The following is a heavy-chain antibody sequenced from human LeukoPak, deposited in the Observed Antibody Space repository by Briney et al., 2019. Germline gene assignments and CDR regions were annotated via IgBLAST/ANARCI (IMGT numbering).Heavy chain of an antibody. CDR1: GGSISNYY. CDR2: IYYSGST. D-gene: IGHD6-13*01. J-gene: IGHJ4*02. V-gene: IGHV4-59*12. CDR3: ARRGIAAAGTDY. Sequence: SETLSLTCIVSGGSISNYYWSWIRQPPGKGLEWIGYIYYSGSTNYNLSLKSRVTISVDTSKNQFSLKLSSVTAADTAVYYCARRGIAAAGTDYWGQGTLVTVSS.